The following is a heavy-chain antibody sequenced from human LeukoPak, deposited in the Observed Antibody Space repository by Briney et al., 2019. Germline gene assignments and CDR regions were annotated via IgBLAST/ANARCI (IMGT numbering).Heavy chain of an antibody. J-gene: IGHJ5*02. CDR1: GGSISSGRYY. CDR2: IFYSGST. D-gene: IGHD5-12*01. CDR3: ARDRAPSSGGYDNDNWFDP. V-gene: IGHV4-31*03. Sequence: SQTLSLTCTVSGGSISSGRYYWNWIRQHPGKGLEWIGYIFYSGSTYYNPSLKSRVTISLDTSKNQFSLKLNSVTVADTAVYYCARDRAPSSGGYDNDNWFDPWGQGTLVSVSS.